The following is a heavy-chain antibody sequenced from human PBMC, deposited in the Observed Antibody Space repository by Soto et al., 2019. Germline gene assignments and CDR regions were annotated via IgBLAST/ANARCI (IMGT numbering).Heavy chain of an antibody. CDR3: ARGGHVVVVTAALDY. V-gene: IGHV1-46*01. CDR2: VNPSGGHT. D-gene: IGHD2-21*02. J-gene: IGHJ4*02. CDR1: GDTFTDYY. Sequence: QVQLVQSGAEVKKPGASVKVSCKASGDTFTDYYIHWVRQAPGQGLEWMGTVNPSGGHTTYAQHFLGRVTMTRDTSTSKLYMELTSLTSEGTAVYYCARGGHVVVVTAALDYWGQGTLVTVSS.